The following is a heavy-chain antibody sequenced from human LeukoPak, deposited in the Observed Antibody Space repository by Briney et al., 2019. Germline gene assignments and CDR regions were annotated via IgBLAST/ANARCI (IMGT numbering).Heavy chain of an antibody. CDR1: GGSISSSSTYY. CDR3: ATISYGSDGMDV. J-gene: IGHJ6*02. CDR2: IYYSGST. D-gene: IGHD3-10*01. V-gene: IGHV4-39*01. Sequence: PSETLSLTCTVSGGSISSSSTYYWGWIRQPPGKGLEWIGGIYYSGSTYYNPSLKSRVTISVDTSKYQFSLKLGSVTAADTAVYYCATISYGSDGMDVWGQGTTVIVSS.